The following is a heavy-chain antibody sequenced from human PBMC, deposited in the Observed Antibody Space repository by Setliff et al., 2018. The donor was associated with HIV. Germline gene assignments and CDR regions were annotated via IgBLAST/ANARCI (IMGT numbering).Heavy chain of an antibody. CDR1: GGTFSSYA. CDR2: IIPIFNTA. D-gene: IGHD4-17*01. CDR3: ASARAFYAESALDY. V-gene: IGHV1-69*13. Sequence: SVKVSCKASGGTFSSYAISWVRQAPGQGLEWMGGIIPIFNTANYAQKFQGRVTITADESTSTASMELRSLTSDDTAVYYCASARAFYAESALDYWGQGTLVTVSS. J-gene: IGHJ4*02.